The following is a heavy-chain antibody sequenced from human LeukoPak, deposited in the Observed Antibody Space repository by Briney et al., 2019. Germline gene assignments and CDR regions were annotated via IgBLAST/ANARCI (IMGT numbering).Heavy chain of an antibody. CDR1: GFTFSSYG. V-gene: IGHV3-30*02. D-gene: IGHD6-13*01. Sequence: GGSLRLSCAASGFTFSSYGMHWVRQAPGKGLEWVAFIRYDGSNKYYADSVKGRFTISRDNSKNTLYLQMDSLRAEDTAVYYCAKVGGYSSSWSSFLGIAQYYYYYMDVWGKGTTVTISS. J-gene: IGHJ6*03. CDR2: IRYDGSNK. CDR3: AKVGGYSSSWSSFLGIAQYYYYYMDV.